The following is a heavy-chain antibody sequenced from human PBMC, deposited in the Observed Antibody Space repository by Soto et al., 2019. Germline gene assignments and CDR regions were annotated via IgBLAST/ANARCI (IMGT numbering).Heavy chain of an antibody. CDR3: ATDPYYDILTGYTF. D-gene: IGHD3-9*01. V-gene: IGHV1-18*01. CDR2: ISAYNGNT. CDR1: GYTFTSYG. Sequence: ASVKVSCKASGYTFTSYGISWVRQAPGQGLEWMGWISAYNGNTNYAQKLQGRVTMTTDTSTSTAHMELRSLRSDDTAVYYCATDPYYDILTGYTFWGQGTLVTV. J-gene: IGHJ4*02.